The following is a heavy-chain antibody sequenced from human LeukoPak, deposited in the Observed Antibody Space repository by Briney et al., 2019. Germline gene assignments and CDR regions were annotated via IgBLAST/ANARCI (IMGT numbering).Heavy chain of an antibody. V-gene: IGHV3-30*04. CDR1: GFTFSSHA. CDR2: ISYDGSNK. CDR3: ARDTDFDY. Sequence: PGGSLRLSCAASGFTFSSHAMHWVRQAPGKGLEWVAVISYDGSNKYYADSVKGRFTISRDNSKNTLYLQMNSLRAEDTAVYYCARDTDFDYWGQGTLVTVSS. J-gene: IGHJ4*02.